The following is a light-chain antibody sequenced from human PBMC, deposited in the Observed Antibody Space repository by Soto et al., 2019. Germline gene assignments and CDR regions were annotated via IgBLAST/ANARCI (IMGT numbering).Light chain of an antibody. CDR2: DAS. CDR1: QSIGSW. J-gene: IGKJ1*01. V-gene: IGKV1-5*01. CDR3: QRYDTYSGT. Sequence: DIQMTQSPSTLSASVGDRDTITCRASQSIGSWWAWYQQKPGTAPKLLISDASTLKSGVPTMFSGSGSGTEFTLTISSLQSDDFSTYYCQRYDTYSGTFGQGTQVEFK.